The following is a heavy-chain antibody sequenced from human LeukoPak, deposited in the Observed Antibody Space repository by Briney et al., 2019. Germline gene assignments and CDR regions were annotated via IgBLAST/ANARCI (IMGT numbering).Heavy chain of an antibody. CDR3: ARGVVIAPQTFDY. D-gene: IGHD2-21*01. CDR1: GGSISSSSYY. CDR2: IYYSGST. J-gene: IGHJ4*02. V-gene: IGHV4-39*01. Sequence: SETLSLTCTVSGGSISSSSYYWGWIRQPPGKGLEWIGSIYYSGSTYYNPSLKSRVIISVDTSKNQFSLKLSSVTAADTAVYYCARGVVIAPQTFDYWGQGTLVTVSS.